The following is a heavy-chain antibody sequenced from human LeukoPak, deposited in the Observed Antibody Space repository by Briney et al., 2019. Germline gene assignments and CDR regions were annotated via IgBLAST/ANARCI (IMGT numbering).Heavy chain of an antibody. Sequence: SETLSLTCTVSGGSISSGGYFWSWIRQHPGKDLEWIGYIYYTGSTYYNPSLKSRVAMSLDTSKNQFSLKLSSVTAADTAVYYCARAARGYLYYFDYWGQGTLVTVSP. J-gene: IGHJ4*02. V-gene: IGHV4-31*03. CDR3: ARAARGYLYYFDY. CDR2: IYYTGST. CDR1: GGSISSGGYF. D-gene: IGHD3-22*01.